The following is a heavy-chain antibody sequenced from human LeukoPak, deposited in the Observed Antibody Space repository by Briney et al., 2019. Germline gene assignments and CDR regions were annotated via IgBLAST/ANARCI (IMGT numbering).Heavy chain of an antibody. J-gene: IGHJ4*02. V-gene: IGHV4-34*01. CDR2: INHSGST. CDR3: ATVRAYCGGDCFHREDY. Sequence: SETLSLTCAVYGGSFSGYYWSWIRQPPGKGLEWIGEINHSGSTNYNPSLKSRVTISVGTSKNQFSLKLSSVTAADTAVYYRATVRAYCGGDCFHREDYWGQGTLVTVSS. CDR1: GGSFSGYY. D-gene: IGHD2-21*02.